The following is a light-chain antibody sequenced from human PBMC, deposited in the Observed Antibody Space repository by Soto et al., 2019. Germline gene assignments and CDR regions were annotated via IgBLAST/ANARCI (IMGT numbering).Light chain of an antibody. V-gene: IGKV1-33*01. CDR2: DAS. Sequence: DIQMTQSPSSPSASVGDRVTITCQASQDISNYLNWYQQKPGKAPKLLIYDASNLETGVSSRFSGSGSGTDFTFTISSLQPEDIATYYCQQYDNLPLTFGGGTKVEIK. J-gene: IGKJ4*01. CDR1: QDISNY. CDR3: QQYDNLPLT.